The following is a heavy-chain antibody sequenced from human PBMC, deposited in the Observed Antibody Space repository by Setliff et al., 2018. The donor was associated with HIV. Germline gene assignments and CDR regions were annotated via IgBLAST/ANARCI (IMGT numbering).Heavy chain of an antibody. V-gene: IGHV1-2*02. CDR2: IQTNSGGT. CDR1: GYSFTAYY. CDR3: ARGRHSGTYEAFDI. Sequence: ASVKVSCRASGYSFTAYYIHFVRQAPGQGLEWMGWIQTNSGGTKSAQKFQGRVTMTRDTSISTAYMELNSLTSDDTAVYYCARGRHSGTYEAFDIWGPGTMVTVSS. J-gene: IGHJ3*02. D-gene: IGHD1-26*01.